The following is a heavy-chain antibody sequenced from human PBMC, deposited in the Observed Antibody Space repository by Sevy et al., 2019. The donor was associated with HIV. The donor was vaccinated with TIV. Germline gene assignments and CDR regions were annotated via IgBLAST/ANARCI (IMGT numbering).Heavy chain of an antibody. V-gene: IGHV1-3*01. CDR2: INVGNGNT. Sequence: ASVKVSCKASGYLFISFVMHWVRQAPGQGLEWVGWINVGNGNTKDSQKFQDRVTITRDASTSTTYMELTSLTSEDTAIYYCTREAKQQLSQYFFDFWGQGTLVTVSS. D-gene: IGHD6-13*01. CDR1: GYLFISFV. CDR3: TREAKQQLSQYFFDF. J-gene: IGHJ4*02.